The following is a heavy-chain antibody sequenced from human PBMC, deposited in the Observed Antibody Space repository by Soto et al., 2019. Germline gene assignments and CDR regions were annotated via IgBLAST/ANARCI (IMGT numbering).Heavy chain of an antibody. CDR1: GDSVSSSDAA. V-gene: IGHV6-1*01. CDR2: TFYRSKWYN. J-gene: IGHJ4*02. CDR3: ARDHSTSAEYLDY. Sequence: SQTLSLTCAISGDSVSSSDAAWNWIRQSPSRGLEWLGRTFYRSKWYNDYALSVKSRITINPDTSKNQFSLQLNSVTPEDTAVYYCARDHSTSAEYLDYWGQGTLVTVSS. D-gene: IGHD6-6*01.